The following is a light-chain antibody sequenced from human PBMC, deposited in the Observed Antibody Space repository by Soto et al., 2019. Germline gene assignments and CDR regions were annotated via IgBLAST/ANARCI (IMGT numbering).Light chain of an antibody. CDR1: QSVSGW. Sequence: DIQMTQSPSTLYASVGDRVTITSRASQSVSGWLAWYQQKPGKAPSLLNFDFSRLETGVPSRFRGSGSGTEFTLTISSLQPDDFATYYCQQYNTYFYSFGQGTKLEIK. CDR3: QQYNTYFYS. CDR2: DFS. J-gene: IGKJ2*03. V-gene: IGKV1-5*01.